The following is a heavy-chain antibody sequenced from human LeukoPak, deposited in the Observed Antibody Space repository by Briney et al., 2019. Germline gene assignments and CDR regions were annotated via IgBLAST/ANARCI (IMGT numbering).Heavy chain of an antibody. CDR2: IWYDGTNR. Sequence: PGGSLSLSCAASGFTLTSDGMSTFSKYAMSWVRQAPGKGLEWVAVIWYDGTNRYYADSVKGRFTISRDNSKNTLYLQMNSMRAEDTAVYYCARDQDRAFDIWGQGTMVTVSS. CDR3: ARDQDRAFDI. CDR1: GFTLTSDGMSTFSKYA. V-gene: IGHV3-33*07. J-gene: IGHJ3*02.